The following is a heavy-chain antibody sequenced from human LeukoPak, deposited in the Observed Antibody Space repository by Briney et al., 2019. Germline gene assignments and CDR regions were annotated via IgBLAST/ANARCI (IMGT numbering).Heavy chain of an antibody. V-gene: IGHV3-11*01. Sequence: PGGSLRLSCATSGFTFSDYYMSWIRQAPGKGLEWVSYISSSGSTIYYADSVKGRFTISRDNSKNTLYLQMNSLRAEDTAVYYCAKVPADPSEPLPPHAFDIWGQGTMVTVSS. D-gene: IGHD2-2*01. CDR3: AKVPADPSEPLPPHAFDI. CDR2: ISSSGSTI. CDR1: GFTFSDYY. J-gene: IGHJ3*02.